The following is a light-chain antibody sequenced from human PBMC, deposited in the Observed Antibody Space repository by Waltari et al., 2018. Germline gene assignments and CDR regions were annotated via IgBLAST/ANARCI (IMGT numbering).Light chain of an antibody. CDR1: QSISTY. J-gene: IGKJ5*01. Sequence: EVVLTQSPATLSLSPGETATLSCRASQSISTYLAWYQHKPGQAPRLLIYDASNRATGIPDRFSGSGSGTDFTLTISSLEPEDFVVYYCQQRSDWPSITFGQGTLLEIK. CDR3: QQRSDWPSIT. V-gene: IGKV3-11*01. CDR2: DAS.